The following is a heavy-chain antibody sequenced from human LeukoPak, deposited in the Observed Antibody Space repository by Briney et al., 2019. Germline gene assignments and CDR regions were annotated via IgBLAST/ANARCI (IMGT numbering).Heavy chain of an antibody. CDR3: ARWSNSFGMDV. CDR1: GFTFSSYA. J-gene: IGHJ6*02. Sequence: GGSLRLSCAASGFTFSSYAMHWVRQAPGKGLEWVAVISYDGSNKYYADSVKGRFTISRDNSKNTLYLQMNSLRAEDTAVYYCARWSNSFGMDVWGQGTTVTVSS. V-gene: IGHV3-30-3*01. D-gene: IGHD3-3*01. CDR2: ISYDGSNK.